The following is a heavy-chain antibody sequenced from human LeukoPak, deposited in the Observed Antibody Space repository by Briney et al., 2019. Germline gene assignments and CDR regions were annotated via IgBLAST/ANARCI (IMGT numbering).Heavy chain of an antibody. CDR1: GGSFSGYY. D-gene: IGHD3-10*01. Sequence: SETPSLTCAVYGGSFSGYYWSWLRQPPGKGLEWIGEINHSGSTNYNPSLKSRVTISVDTSKNQFSLKLSSVTAADTAVYYCARRSYGYYYGSWGQGTLVTVSS. J-gene: IGHJ4*02. CDR3: ARRSYGYYYGS. CDR2: INHSGST. V-gene: IGHV4-34*01.